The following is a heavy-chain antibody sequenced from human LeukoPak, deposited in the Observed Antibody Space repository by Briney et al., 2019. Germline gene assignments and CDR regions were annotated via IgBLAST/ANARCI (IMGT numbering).Heavy chain of an antibody. Sequence: PRASVKVSCKASGGTFSSYGISWVRQAPGQGLEWMGWISAYNGNTNYAQKLQGRVTMTTDTSTSTAYMELRSLRSDDTAVYYCARSPSPNYDYVWGSYRQPFYPPGLFDYWGQGTLVTVSS. J-gene: IGHJ4*02. V-gene: IGHV1-18*01. CDR3: ARSPSPNYDYVWGSYRQPFYPPGLFDY. CDR1: GGTFSSYG. CDR2: ISAYNGNT. D-gene: IGHD3-16*02.